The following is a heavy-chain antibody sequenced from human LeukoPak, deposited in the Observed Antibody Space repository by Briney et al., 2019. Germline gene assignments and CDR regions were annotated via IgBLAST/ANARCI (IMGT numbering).Heavy chain of an antibody. D-gene: IGHD5-18*01. CDR2: ISSRRSYI. CDR1: GFTFRSYS. CDR3: ARDGALVDTAMVIDY. J-gene: IGHJ4*02. Sequence: GGALRLSCAASGFTFRSYSMNWVRQAPGKGVEWVASISSRRSYIYYPDSVKGRFTISRDNAKNSLYLQMNSLRAEDTAVYYCARDGALVDTAMVIDYWGQGTLVTVSS. V-gene: IGHV3-21*01.